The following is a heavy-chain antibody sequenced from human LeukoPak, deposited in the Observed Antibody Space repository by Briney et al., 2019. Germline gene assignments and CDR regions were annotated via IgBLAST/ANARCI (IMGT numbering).Heavy chain of an antibody. Sequence: GESLKISCKGSGYSFTTHWIAWVRHMPGEGLECMGIINLADSDTRYRPTFQGQVTISVDKSINTAYLQWSSLKASDSAMYYCASTPGGTSAWPNWGQGTLVTVSS. V-gene: IGHV5-51*01. D-gene: IGHD2-8*02. CDR1: GYSFTTHW. J-gene: IGHJ4*02. CDR2: INLADSDT. CDR3: ASTPGGTSAWPN.